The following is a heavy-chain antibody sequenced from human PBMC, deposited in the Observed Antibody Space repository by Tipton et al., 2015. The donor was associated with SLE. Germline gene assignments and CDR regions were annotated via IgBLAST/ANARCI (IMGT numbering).Heavy chain of an antibody. J-gene: IGHJ5*01. D-gene: IGHD3-3*01. V-gene: IGHV3-23*03. CDR2: LYRGGTT. CDR3: VKDRPSGYDFWSGFSLFDS. Sequence: SLRLSCEASGFTFSSYGMSWVRQAPGKGLEWVSSLYRGGTTYYADSVKGRFTISREDSRNTLYLQMNSLRAEDTALYYCVKDRPSGYDFWSGFSLFDSWGQGTLVTVSS. CDR1: GFTFSSYG.